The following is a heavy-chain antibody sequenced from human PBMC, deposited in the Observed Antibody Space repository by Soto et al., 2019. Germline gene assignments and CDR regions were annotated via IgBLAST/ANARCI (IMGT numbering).Heavy chain of an antibody. D-gene: IGHD2-21*02. J-gene: IGHJ4*02. CDR2: ISVSGDSS. CDR3: ATIFRYGDPEY. CDR1: GFTFSSYA. V-gene: IGHV3-23*01. Sequence: EVPLLESGGGLVQPGGSLRLSCATSGFTFSSYAMSWVRQAPVKGLEWVSGISVSGDSSYDADSVKGRFTISRDNSKSTLYLQMNSLRAEDTAVYYCATIFRYGDPEYWGQGVLVTVSS.